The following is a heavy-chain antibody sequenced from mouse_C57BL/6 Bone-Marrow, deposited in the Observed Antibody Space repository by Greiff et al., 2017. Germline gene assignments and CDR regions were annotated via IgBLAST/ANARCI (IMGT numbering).Heavy chain of an antibody. CDR3: AREPYGSSYGYFDV. CDR2: IHPNSGST. D-gene: IGHD1-1*01. J-gene: IGHJ1*03. Sequence: VQLQQPGAELVKPGASVKLSCKASGYTFTSYWMHWVKQRPGQGLEWIGMIHPNSGSTNYNEKFKSKATLTVDKSSSTAYMQLSSLTSEDSAVYYCAREPYGSSYGYFDVWGTGTTVTVSS. V-gene: IGHV1-64*01. CDR1: GYTFTSYW.